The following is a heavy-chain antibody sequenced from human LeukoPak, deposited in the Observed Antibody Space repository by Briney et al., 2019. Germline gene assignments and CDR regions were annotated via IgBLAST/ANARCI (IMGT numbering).Heavy chain of an antibody. D-gene: IGHD3-10*01. CDR2: IYTTGST. J-gene: IGHJ5*02. V-gene: IGHV4-61*02. CDR1: GGSIISGYYY. Sequence: PSETLSLTCTVSGGSIISGYYYWSWIRQPAGKGLEWIGRIYTTGSTNYNPSLKSRGTISVDTSKNQFSLKLNSVTAADTAVYYCASGGSGSLNWFDPWGQGTLVTVSS. CDR3: ASGGSGSLNWFDP.